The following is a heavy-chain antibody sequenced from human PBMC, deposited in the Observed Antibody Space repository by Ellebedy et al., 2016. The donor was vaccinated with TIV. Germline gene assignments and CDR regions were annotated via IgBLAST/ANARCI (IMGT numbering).Heavy chain of an antibody. CDR2: ISWNSGSI. D-gene: IGHD3-3*01. J-gene: IGHJ4*02. Sequence: GGSLRLSCAASGFTFDDYAMHWVRQAPGKGLEWVSGISWNSGSIGYADSVKGRFTISRDNAKNSLYLQMNSLRAEETAVYYCASGQRRFDYWGQGTLVTVSS. V-gene: IGHV3-9*01. CDR1: GFTFDDYA. CDR3: ASGQRRFDY.